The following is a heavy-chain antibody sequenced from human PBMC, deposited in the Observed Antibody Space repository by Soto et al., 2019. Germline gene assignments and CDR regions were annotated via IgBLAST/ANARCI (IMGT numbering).Heavy chain of an antibody. V-gene: IGHV4-31*03. D-gene: IGHD3-22*01. Sequence: PSETLSLTCTVSGGSISSGGYYWSWIRQHPGKGLERIGYIYYSGSTYYNPSLKSRVTISVDTSKNQFSLKLSFVTAADTAVYYCARGVVIRDYYYYGMDVWGQGTTVTVSS. J-gene: IGHJ6*02. CDR1: GGSISSGGYY. CDR3: ARGVVIRDYYYYGMDV. CDR2: IYYSGST.